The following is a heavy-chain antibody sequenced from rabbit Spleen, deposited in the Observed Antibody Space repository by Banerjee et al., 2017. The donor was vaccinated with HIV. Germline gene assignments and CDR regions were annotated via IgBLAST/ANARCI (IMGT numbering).Heavy chain of an antibody. CDR3: ARDTSSSFSSYGMDL. D-gene: IGHD1-1*01. Sequence: QSLEESGGDLVKPEGSLTLTCTASGFSFSSSYYMCWVRQAPGKGLESIACIYDGSSSSTYYASWARGRFTISKTSSTTVTLQMTRLTAADTATYFCARDTSSSFSSYGMDLWGQGTLVTVS. CDR1: GFSFSSSYY. J-gene: IGHJ6*01. CDR2: IYDGSSSST. V-gene: IGHV1S40*01.